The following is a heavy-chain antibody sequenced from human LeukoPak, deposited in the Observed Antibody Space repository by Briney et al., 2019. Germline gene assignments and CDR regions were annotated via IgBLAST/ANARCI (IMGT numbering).Heavy chain of an antibody. D-gene: IGHD6-13*01. Sequence: GGSLGLSCAGSGFTVTSNYMSWVRQAPGKGLEWVSVICTGGSTYYADSVKGRFTISRDNSKNTVYLQMNSLRAEDTAVYYCAKSPGYSSSFDYWGQGTLVSVSS. CDR1: GFTVTSNY. CDR2: ICTGGST. J-gene: IGHJ4*02. V-gene: IGHV3-66*01. CDR3: AKSPGYSSSFDY.